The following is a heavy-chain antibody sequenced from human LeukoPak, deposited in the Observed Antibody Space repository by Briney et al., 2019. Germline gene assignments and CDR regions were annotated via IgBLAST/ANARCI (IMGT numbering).Heavy chain of an antibody. D-gene: IGHD3-10*01. V-gene: IGHV1-8*03. CDR2: MNPYSANT. CDR3: ARDNSVRDEAWWFNP. CDR1: GYTFTNYD. Sequence: ASVKVSCKASGYTFTNYDIHWVRQATGQGLEWMGWMNPYSANTGYAQTFQGRITITRNTSISTAYMELSNLKSEDTAVYYCARDNSVRDEAWWFNPWGQGTLVTVSS. J-gene: IGHJ5*02.